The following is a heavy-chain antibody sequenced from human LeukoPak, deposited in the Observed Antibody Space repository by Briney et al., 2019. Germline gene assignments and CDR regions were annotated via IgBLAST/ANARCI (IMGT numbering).Heavy chain of an antibody. Sequence: ASVKVSCKASGYTFTSYGISWVRQAPGQGLEWMGWISVYNGNTNYAQKLQGRVTMTRDTSISTAYMELSRLRSDDTAIYYCVRDDNTPGGSYKYFYMYVWGKGTTVTVSS. CDR2: ISVYNGNT. CDR1: GYTFTSYG. CDR3: VRDDNTPGGSYKYFYMYV. J-gene: IGHJ6*03. V-gene: IGHV1-18*01. D-gene: IGHD3-16*01.